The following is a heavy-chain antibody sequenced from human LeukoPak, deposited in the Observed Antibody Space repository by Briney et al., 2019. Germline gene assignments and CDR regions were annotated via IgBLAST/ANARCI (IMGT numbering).Heavy chain of an antibody. Sequence: ASVKVSCKASGYTFTSYDINWVRQATGQGLEWMGWMNPNSGNTGYAQKFQGRVTITRNTSISTAYMELSSLRSEDTAVYYCARGVGSLVGVPAAIDYYYYMDVWGKGTTVTVSS. CDR1: GYTFTSYD. CDR3: ARGVGSLVGVPAAIDYYYYMDV. D-gene: IGHD2-2*01. J-gene: IGHJ6*03. CDR2: MNPNSGNT. V-gene: IGHV1-8*03.